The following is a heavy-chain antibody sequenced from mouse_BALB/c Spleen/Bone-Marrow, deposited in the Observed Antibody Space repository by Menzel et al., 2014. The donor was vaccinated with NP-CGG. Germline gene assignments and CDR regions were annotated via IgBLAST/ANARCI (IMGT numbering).Heavy chain of an antibody. Sequence: EVQGGESGGGLVKAGGSLKLSCAASGFTFSSYAMSWVRQTPEKRLEWVASIYSGGSIYYPDSVKDRFTISRDNARNILYLQMSSLRSEDTAMYYCADGDSFAYWGQGTLVTVSA. CDR2: IYSGGSI. J-gene: IGHJ3*01. CDR1: GFTFSSYA. D-gene: IGHD2-13*01. V-gene: IGHV5-6-5*01. CDR3: ADGDSFAY.